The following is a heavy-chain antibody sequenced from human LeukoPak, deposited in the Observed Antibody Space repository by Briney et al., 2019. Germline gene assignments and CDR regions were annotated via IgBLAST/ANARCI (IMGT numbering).Heavy chain of an antibody. CDR3: ARGNWGYYGQSIFDY. CDR1: GGTFTSYD. D-gene: IGHD3-3*01. J-gene: IGHJ4*02. Sequence: ASVKVSCKASGGTFTSYDINWVRQATGQGPEWMGWMNPNSGNTGSAQKFQGRLTMTRNTSTRTVYMELSGLRSEDTAVYYCARGNWGYYGQSIFDYWGQGTLVTVSS. CDR2: MNPNSGNT. V-gene: IGHV1-8*01.